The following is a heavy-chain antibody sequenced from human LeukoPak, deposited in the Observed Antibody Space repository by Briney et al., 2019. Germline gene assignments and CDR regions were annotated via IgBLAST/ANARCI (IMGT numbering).Heavy chain of an antibody. CDR3: VRDAGNWIGNYYFDY. J-gene: IGHJ4*02. CDR1: GFNFSSYS. V-gene: IGHV3-74*01. D-gene: IGHD1-1*01. CDR2: IYSDGSST. Sequence: TGGSLRLSCAASGFNFSSYSMNWVRQAPGKGLVWVSRIYSDGSSTGYADSVKGRFTISRDNAKNMLYLQMNSLRVEDTAVYYCVRDAGNWIGNYYFDYWGQGTLVTVSS.